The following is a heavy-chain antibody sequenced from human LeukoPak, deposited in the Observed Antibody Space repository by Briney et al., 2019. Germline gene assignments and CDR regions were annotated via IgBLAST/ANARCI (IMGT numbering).Heavy chain of an antibody. Sequence: GGSLRRSCAASGFTFSSYAMSWVRQAPGKGLEWVSAISGSGGSTCYADSVKGRFTISRDNSKNTLYLQMNSLRAEDTAVYYCAKDHVITMIVVVIPVYFDYWGQGTLVTVSS. V-gene: IGHV3-23*01. D-gene: IGHD3-22*01. CDR1: GFTFSSYA. J-gene: IGHJ4*02. CDR3: AKDHVITMIVVVIPVYFDY. CDR2: ISGSGGST.